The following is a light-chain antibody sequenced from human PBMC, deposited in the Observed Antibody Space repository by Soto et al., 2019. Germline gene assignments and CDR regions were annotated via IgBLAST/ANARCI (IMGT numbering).Light chain of an antibody. CDR1: QTIFSW. CDR3: QQYNSYPYS. J-gene: IGKJ2*03. V-gene: IGKV1-5*03. Sequence: DFQMIQSPSTLSASVGDRVNITCRASQTIFSWLAWYQQKPGKAPKLLIYKASSLESGVPSSYSGSGSGTEFTLTSSGLQPDDFATYFCQQYNSYPYSFGQGTKLEIK. CDR2: KAS.